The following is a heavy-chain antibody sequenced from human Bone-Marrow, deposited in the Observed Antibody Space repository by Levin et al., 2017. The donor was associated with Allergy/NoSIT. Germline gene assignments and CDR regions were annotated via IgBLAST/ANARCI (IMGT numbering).Heavy chain of an antibody. Sequence: GGSLRLSCRGSGFTFNAYYMSWVRQAPGKGLEWISYISSHSSTVYYADSVRGRFTISRDNAKSSPYLHLNNLSPDDTAIYYCATQPCPICYFDNWGQGTLVTVSS. CDR3: ATQPCPICYFDN. CDR1: GFTFNAYY. J-gene: IGHJ4*02. CDR2: ISSHSSTV. D-gene: IGHD1-1*01. V-gene: IGHV3-11*01.